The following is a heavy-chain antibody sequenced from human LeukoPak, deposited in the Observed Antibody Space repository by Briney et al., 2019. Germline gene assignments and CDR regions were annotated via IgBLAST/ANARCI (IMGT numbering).Heavy chain of an antibody. D-gene: IGHD1-14*01. J-gene: IGHJ4*02. Sequence: GGSLRLSCAASGFIFRNSGMHWVRQALGKGLEWVAFIRYDGGIKYYADSVNGRFTISRDNSKNTLYLQMNSLRAEDTAVYYCAKDVNTGGDYFDYWGQGTLVTVSS. CDR1: GFIFRNSG. CDR3: AKDVNTGGDYFDY. V-gene: IGHV3-30*02. CDR2: IRYDGGIK.